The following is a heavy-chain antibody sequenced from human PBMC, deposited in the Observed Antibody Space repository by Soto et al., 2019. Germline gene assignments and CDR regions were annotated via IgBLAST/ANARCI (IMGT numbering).Heavy chain of an antibody. D-gene: IGHD3-10*01. CDR3: EKDRECFGELFDAFDI. Sequence: EVQLLESGGGLVRPGGSLRLSCAASGFTFSSYAMNWVRQAPGKGLEWVSAISGSGGSTYYADSVKGRFTISRDNCRKMLYRQMNSLRAEGTAVYYCEKDRECFGELFDAFDIWGEGTMVTVSS. V-gene: IGHV3-23*01. CDR1: GFTFSSYA. CDR2: ISGSGGST. J-gene: IGHJ3*02.